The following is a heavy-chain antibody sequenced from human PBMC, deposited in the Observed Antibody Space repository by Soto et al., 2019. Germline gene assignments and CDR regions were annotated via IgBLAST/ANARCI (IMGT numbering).Heavy chain of an antibody. V-gene: IGHV5-10-1*03. D-gene: IGHD1-26*01. CDR1: DEIFNKYW. CDR3: GRDFGSGHADV. J-gene: IGHJ1*01. CDR2: IDPSDSYT. Sequence: DVQLVQSGGEGKEPGESLRISCQTSDEIFNKYWITWVRQMPGRGLEWVGRIDPSDSYTTYNPSLKGHVILSVDKSRNTAYVQWTSLRASDTAMYFCGRDFGSGHADVWGQGTLVTVSS.